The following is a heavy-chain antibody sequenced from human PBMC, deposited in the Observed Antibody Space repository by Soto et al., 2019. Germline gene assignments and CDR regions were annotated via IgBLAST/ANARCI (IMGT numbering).Heavy chain of an antibody. V-gene: IGHV1-69*01. CDR1: GGTFSSYS. J-gene: IGHJ4*02. Sequence: QVQLVQSGAEVKKPGSSVKVSCKASGGTFSSYSISWVRQAPGQGLEWMGGIIPIFGTANYAQKIQGRVTITADESTSTAYKELSSLRSEDTAVYYCAIEYSSSPPYYPIGYWGQGTLVTVSS. CDR3: AIEYSSSPPYYPIGY. CDR2: IIPIFGTA. D-gene: IGHD6-6*01.